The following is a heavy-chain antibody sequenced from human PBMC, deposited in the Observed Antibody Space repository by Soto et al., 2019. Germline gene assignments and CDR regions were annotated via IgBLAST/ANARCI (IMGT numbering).Heavy chain of an antibody. CDR2: IIPILGIA. V-gene: IGHV1-69*08. CDR1: GGTFSSYT. J-gene: IGHJ4*02. Sequence: QVQLVQSGAEVKKPGSSVKVSYKASGGTFSSYTISWVRQAPGQGLEWMGRIIPILGIANYAQKFQGRVTITADKSTSTAYMELSSLRSEDTAVYYCARDLDYGDYVFDYWGQGTLVTVSS. D-gene: IGHD4-17*01. CDR3: ARDLDYGDYVFDY.